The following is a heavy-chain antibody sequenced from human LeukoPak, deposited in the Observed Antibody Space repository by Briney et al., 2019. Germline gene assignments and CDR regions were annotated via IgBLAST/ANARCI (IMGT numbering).Heavy chain of an antibody. CDR1: GGSISSSSYY. D-gene: IGHD1-26*01. V-gene: IGHV4-39*07. CDR2: IYYSGST. CDR3: ASARWWERGFDI. Sequence: PSETLSLTCTVSGGSISSSSYYWGWIRQPPGKGLEWIGRIYYSGSTYYNPSLKSRVTISVDTSKNQFSLKLSSVTAADTAVYYCASARWWERGFDIWGQGTMVTVSS. J-gene: IGHJ3*02.